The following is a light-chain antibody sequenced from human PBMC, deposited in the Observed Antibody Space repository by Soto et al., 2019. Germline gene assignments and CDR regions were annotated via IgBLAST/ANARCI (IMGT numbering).Light chain of an antibody. J-gene: IGKJ1*01. CDR2: GAS. CDR1: QNVSSSF. CDR3: QQYGTSPK. Sequence: EIVLTQSPGTLSLSPGERATLSCRATQNVSSSFLAWYQRRPGQAPRLLVYGASRTATGIPDRFSGSGSGTDFTLTITRLEPEDFAVYYCQQYGTSPKFGQGTKVEIK. V-gene: IGKV3-20*01.